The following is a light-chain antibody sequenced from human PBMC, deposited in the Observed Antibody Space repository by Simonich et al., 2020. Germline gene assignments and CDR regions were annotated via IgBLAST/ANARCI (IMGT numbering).Light chain of an antibody. Sequence: EIVMTQSPATLSVSQGERATLSCRASQSVSSNLAWYQKKPGQAPMLLIYGASHRATGIPARFSGSGSGTEFTLTISSLQSEDFAVYYCQQYNNWPPWTFGQGTKVEIK. CDR1: QSVSSN. CDR2: GAS. CDR3: QQYNNWPPWT. J-gene: IGKJ1*01. V-gene: IGKV3-15*01.